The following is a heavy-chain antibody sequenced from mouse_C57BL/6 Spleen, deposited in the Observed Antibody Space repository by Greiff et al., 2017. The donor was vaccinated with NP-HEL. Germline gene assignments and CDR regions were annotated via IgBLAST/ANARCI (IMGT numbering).Heavy chain of an antibody. CDR3: AREGSSCAY. V-gene: IGHV1-7*01. Sequence: VQLQQSGAELAKPGASVKLSCKASGYTFTSYWMHWVKQRPGQGLEWIGYINPSSGYTKYNQKFKDKAPLTADKSSSTAYMQLSSLTYEDSAVYYCAREGSSCAYWGQGTLVTVSA. CDR2: INPSSGYT. D-gene: IGHD1-1*01. CDR1: GYTFTSYW. J-gene: IGHJ3*01.